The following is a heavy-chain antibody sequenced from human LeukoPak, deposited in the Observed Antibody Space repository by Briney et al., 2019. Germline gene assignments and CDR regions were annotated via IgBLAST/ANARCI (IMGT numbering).Heavy chain of an antibody. V-gene: IGHV4-38-2*01. CDR1: GYSISSGYY. Sequence: SSETLSLTCAVSGYSISSGYYWGWIRQPPGKGLEWIGSIYHSGSTYYNPSLKSRVPISVDTSKNQFSLKLSSVTAADTAVYYCARVDGSGSYARPDYWGQGTLVTVSS. J-gene: IGHJ4*02. CDR2: IYHSGST. CDR3: ARVDGSGSYARPDY. D-gene: IGHD3-10*01.